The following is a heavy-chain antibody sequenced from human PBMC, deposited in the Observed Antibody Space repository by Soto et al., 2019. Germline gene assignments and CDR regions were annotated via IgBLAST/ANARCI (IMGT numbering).Heavy chain of an antibody. D-gene: IGHD5-12*01. CDR2: ISYDGSNK. J-gene: IGHJ3*02. V-gene: IGHV3-30-3*01. CDR3: ARVKFRDGYTTVFAFDI. Sequence: GGSLRLSCAASGFTFSSYAMHWVRQAPGKGLEWVAVISYDGSNKCYADSVKGRFTISRDNSKNTLYLQMNSLRAEDTAVYYCARVKFRDGYTTVFAFDIWGQGTMVTVSS. CDR1: GFTFSSYA.